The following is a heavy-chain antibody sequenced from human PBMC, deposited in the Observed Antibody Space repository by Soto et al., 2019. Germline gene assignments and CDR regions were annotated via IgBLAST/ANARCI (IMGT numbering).Heavy chain of an antibody. D-gene: IGHD6-13*01. Sequence: ASVKVSCKASGGTFNSYAISWVRQAPGQGLEWMAIINPMGGSTNYAQEFQGRVTLTSDTSTSTVYMELSSLRFEDTALFYCARDLAAGDLWGQGTLDPVSS. CDR3: ARDLAAGDL. CDR1: GGTFNSYA. CDR2: INPMGGST. J-gene: IGHJ5*02. V-gene: IGHV1-46*02.